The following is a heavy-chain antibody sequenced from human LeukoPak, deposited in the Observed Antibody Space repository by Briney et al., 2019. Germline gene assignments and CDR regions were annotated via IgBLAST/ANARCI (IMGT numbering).Heavy chain of an antibody. CDR3: GKEVYDSSCYYSQYFDY. D-gene: IGHD3-22*01. CDR1: GFTFNSYA. CDR2: ISGSGGST. V-gene: IGHV3-23*01. Sequence: GGSLRLSCAASGFTFNSYAMGWVRQAPGNGLGWVSAISGSGGSTYYADSVKGRFTTLRDNSKNTLYLQMTGLRAENTAVYYWGKEVYDSSCYYSQYFDYWGQGTLVTVSS. J-gene: IGHJ4*02.